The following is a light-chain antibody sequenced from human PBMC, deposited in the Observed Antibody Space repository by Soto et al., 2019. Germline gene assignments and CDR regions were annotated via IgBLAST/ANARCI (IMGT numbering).Light chain of an antibody. CDR3: QQRSNWPPIT. J-gene: IGKJ5*01. CDR2: DAS. Sequence: EIVLTQSPATLSLSPGERATLSCGASQSISSYLAWYQQKPGQAPRLLIYDASNRATGIPARFSGSGSGTDFTLTISSLEPEDCAVYYCQQRSNWPPITFGQGTRLEIK. V-gene: IGKV3-11*01. CDR1: QSISSY.